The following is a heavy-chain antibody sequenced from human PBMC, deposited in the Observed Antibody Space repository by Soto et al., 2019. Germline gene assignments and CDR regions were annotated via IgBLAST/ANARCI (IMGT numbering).Heavy chain of an antibody. J-gene: IGHJ4*02. D-gene: IGHD2-2*01. CDR1: GFTYTRYS. CDR2: ISSTTNYI. Sequence: PGGSLRLSCAASGFTYTRYSMNWVRQAPGKGLEWVSSISSTTNYIYYGDSMKGRFTISRDTAKNSLYLEMNSLRAEDTAVYYYARESAYLTSSFDYWGQGTPVTVSS. V-gene: IGHV3-21*06. CDR3: ARESAYLTSSFDY.